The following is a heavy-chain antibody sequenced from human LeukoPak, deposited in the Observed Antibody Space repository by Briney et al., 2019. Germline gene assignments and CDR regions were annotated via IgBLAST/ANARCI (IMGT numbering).Heavy chain of an antibody. D-gene: IGHD3-10*01. J-gene: IGHJ2*01. CDR3: ARDPLTLGVSGGYFDV. CDR1: GFTFSSYR. CDR2: ISYDGSEK. V-gene: IGHV3-30*03. Sequence: PGRSLTLSCAASGFTFSSYRLHWVRQAPGKGLEWVALISYDGSEKYYADSVEGRFTISRDNSKNTLYLQMSSLSIEDTAVYYCARDPLTLGVSGGYFDVWGRGTLLTVSS.